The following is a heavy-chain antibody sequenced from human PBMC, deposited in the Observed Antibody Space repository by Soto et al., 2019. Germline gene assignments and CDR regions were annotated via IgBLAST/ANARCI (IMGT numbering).Heavy chain of an antibody. D-gene: IGHD6-25*01. CDR2: ISGSGGRT. Sequence: EGQLLESGGGLVQPGGSLRLSCAASGFTFTTYAMAWVRQAPVKGLEWVSYISGSGGRTNYADSVKGRFTISRDNSKNTLYLQMSSLRPADTAVYYCTKDLESGSAATLFDPWGQGTLVTVSS. CDR1: GFTFTTYA. CDR3: TKDLESGSAATLFDP. J-gene: IGHJ5*02. V-gene: IGHV3-23*01.